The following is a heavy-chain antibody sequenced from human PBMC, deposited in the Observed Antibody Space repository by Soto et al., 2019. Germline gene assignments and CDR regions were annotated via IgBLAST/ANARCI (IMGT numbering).Heavy chain of an antibody. Sequence: QITLKESGPTLVKPTQTLTLTCAFSGFSLNTGAVGVGWIRQPPGRALEWLALIYRDDDKRYSPSLKSRHTISKNISKNQVVLTMTNMDPVDTATYYCAHRLRDSRSGGTFDCWGQGTLVTVSS. D-gene: IGHD6-6*01. J-gene: IGHJ4*02. CDR3: AHRLRDSRSGGTFDC. CDR1: GFSLNTGAVG. V-gene: IGHV2-5*02. CDR2: IYRDDDK.